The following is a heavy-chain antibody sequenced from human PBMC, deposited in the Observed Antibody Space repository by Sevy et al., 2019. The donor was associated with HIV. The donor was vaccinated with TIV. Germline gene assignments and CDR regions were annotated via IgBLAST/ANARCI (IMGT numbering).Heavy chain of an antibody. D-gene: IGHD3-22*01. Sequence: GGSLRLSCAASGFTFSSYGMHWVRQAPGKGLEWVAVMSYDGSHKYYVDSVKGRFTISRDNSKNTLYLQMNSLRAEDTAVYYCAKDHEEGLTYYYDSSGHFDYWGQGTLVTVSS. J-gene: IGHJ4*02. V-gene: IGHV3-30*18. CDR3: AKDHEEGLTYYYDSSGHFDY. CDR1: GFTFSSYG. CDR2: MSYDGSHK.